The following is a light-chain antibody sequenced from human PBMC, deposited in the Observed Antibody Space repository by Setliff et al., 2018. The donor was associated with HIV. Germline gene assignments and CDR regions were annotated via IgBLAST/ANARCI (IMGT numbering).Light chain of an antibody. CDR1: NLQSKS. Sequence: SYALTQPPSVSVAPGKTATVTCGGNNLQSKSVHWYQQKPGQAPVLVVYDDQDRSSGIPERFSGSNSGNTATLTISRVEAGDEADYYCQVWDRSSDQYVFGPGTKVTVL. V-gene: IGLV3-21*03. J-gene: IGLJ1*01. CDR2: DDQ. CDR3: QVWDRSSDQYV.